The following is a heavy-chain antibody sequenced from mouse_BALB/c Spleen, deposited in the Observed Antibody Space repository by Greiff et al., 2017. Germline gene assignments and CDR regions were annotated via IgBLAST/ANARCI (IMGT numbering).Heavy chain of an antibody. CDR2: IWAGGST. J-gene: IGHJ1*01. D-gene: IGHD2-4*01. Sequence: VHLVESGPGLVAPSQSLSITCTVSGFSLTSYGVHWVRQPPGKGLEWLGVIWAGGSTNYNSALMSRLSISKDSSKSQVFLKMNSLQTDDTAMYYCARVYYDYPYWYFDVWGAGTTVTVSS. CDR1: GFSLTSYG. CDR3: ARVYYDYPYWYFDV. V-gene: IGHV2-9*02.